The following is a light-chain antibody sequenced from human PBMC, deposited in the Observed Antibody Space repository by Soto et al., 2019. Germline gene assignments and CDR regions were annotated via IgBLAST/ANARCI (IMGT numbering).Light chain of an antibody. CDR1: QDMNSY. CDR3: QLYNIYPLT. CDR2: AAS. Sequence: DVQMTQSPSSLSASVEDRVTITCRASQDMNSYLAWYQQKPGNAPKSLIYAASSLQTGVPSRFSGSESGTDFTLTISNLQPEDSATYYCQLYNIYPLTFGGGTKVEIK. V-gene: IGKV1D-16*01. J-gene: IGKJ4*01.